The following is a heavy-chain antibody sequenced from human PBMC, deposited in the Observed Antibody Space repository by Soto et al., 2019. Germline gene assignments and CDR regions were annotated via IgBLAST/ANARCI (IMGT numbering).Heavy chain of an antibody. V-gene: IGHV4-31*03. CDR3: ASCRDTEDSDAFDI. CDR2: IYYSGST. CDR1: GGSISSGGYY. Sequence: QVQLQESGPGLVKPSQTLSLTCTVSGGSISSGGYYWSWIRQHPGKGLEWIGYIYYSGSTYYNPSLKSRVTISVDTSKNQCSLKLSSVTAADTAVYYCASCRDTEDSDAFDIWGQGTMVTVSS. J-gene: IGHJ3*02.